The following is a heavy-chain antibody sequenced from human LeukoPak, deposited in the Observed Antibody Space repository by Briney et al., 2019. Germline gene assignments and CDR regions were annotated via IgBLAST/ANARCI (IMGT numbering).Heavy chain of an antibody. CDR1: GFTFSSYS. J-gene: IGHJ3*02. Sequence: GGSLRRACAASGFTFSSYSMNWVRQAPGKGLEWVSSISSSSGYMYYADSVKGRFTISRDNAKNSLYLQMNSLRAEDTAVYYCARGGRIQLWLQGNDAFDIWGQGTMVTVSS. D-gene: IGHD5-18*01. CDR2: ISSSSGYM. CDR3: ARGGRIQLWLQGNDAFDI. V-gene: IGHV3-21*01.